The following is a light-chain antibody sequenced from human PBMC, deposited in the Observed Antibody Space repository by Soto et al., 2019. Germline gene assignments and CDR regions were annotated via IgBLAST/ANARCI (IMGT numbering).Light chain of an antibody. Sequence: EIVLTQSPAILSLSPGERATLSCRASQSVTIKLAWYQQKPGQPPRLLIYDASTRATGTPARFSGSGSGTDFTLSISSLEPEDFAFYVCQHRANLPLTCGGGPKVEI. CDR1: QSVTIK. CDR3: QHRANLPLT. CDR2: DAS. J-gene: IGKJ4*01. V-gene: IGKV3-11*01.